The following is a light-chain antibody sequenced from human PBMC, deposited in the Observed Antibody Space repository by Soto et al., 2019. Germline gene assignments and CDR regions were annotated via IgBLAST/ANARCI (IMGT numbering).Light chain of an antibody. Sequence: EIVLTQSPGTLSLSPGERATLSCRASQSVSSNYLAWYQQKRGQAPRLLIYGASSRATSIPTRFSGSGSGTEFTLTISRLEPEDFAVYYCQQYDTSPRTFGQGTKVEI. J-gene: IGKJ1*01. V-gene: IGKV3-20*01. CDR1: QSVSSNY. CDR3: QQYDTSPRT. CDR2: GAS.